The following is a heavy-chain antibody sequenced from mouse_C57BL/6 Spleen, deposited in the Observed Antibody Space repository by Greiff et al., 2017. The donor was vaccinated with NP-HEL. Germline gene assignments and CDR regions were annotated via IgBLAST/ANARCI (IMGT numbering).Heavy chain of an antibody. J-gene: IGHJ2*01. CDR1: GFTFSDYG. CDR3: ATHYIYDFDS. CDR2: ISSGSSTI. Sequence: EVKLMESGGGLVKPGGSLKLSCAASGFTFSDYGMHWVRQAPEKGLEWVAYISSGSSTIYYADTVKGRFTISRDNAKNTLFLQMTSLRFEDTAMYFCATHYIYDFDSWGQGTTLTVSS. D-gene: IGHD2-12*01. V-gene: IGHV5-17*01.